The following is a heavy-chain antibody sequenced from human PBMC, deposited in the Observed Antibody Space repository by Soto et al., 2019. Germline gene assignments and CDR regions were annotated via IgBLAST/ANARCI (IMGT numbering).Heavy chain of an antibody. CDR3: ASSARSSSSRGFYYYYYGMDV. J-gene: IGHJ6*02. CDR2: INHSGST. V-gene: IGHV4-34*01. CDR1: GGSFSGYY. Sequence: SETLSLTCAVYGGSFSGYYCSWIRQPPGKGLEWIGEINHSGSTNYNPSLKSRVTISVDTSKNQFSLKLSSVTAADTAVYYCASSARSSSSRGFYYYYYGMDVWGQGTTVTVSS. D-gene: IGHD6-6*01.